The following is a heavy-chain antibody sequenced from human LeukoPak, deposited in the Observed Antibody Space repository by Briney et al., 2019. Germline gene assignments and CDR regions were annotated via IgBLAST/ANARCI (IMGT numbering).Heavy chain of an antibody. CDR1: GGSISSGGYS. CDR2: IYHSGST. Sequence: SETPSLTCAVSGGSISSGGYSWSWIRQPPGKGLEWMGYIYHSGSTYYNPSLKSRVTISVDRSKNQFSLKLSSVTAADTAVYYCARDVVVVTATDYYYYGMDVWGQGTTVTVSS. V-gene: IGHV4-30-2*01. D-gene: IGHD2-21*02. J-gene: IGHJ6*02. CDR3: ARDVVVVTATDYYYYGMDV.